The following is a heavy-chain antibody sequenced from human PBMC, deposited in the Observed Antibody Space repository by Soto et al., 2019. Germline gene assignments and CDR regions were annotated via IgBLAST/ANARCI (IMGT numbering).Heavy chain of an antibody. J-gene: IGHJ6*02. CDR2: INHSGST. CDR3: ARGPLRYFDWLTPGSYYYYYGMDV. D-gene: IGHD3-9*01. V-gene: IGHV4-34*01. Sequence: ASETLSLTCAVYGGSFSGYYWSWIRQPPGKGLEWIGEINHSGSTNYNPSLKSRVTISVDTSKNQFSLKLSSVTAADTAVYYCARGPLRYFDWLTPGSYYYYYGMDVWGQGTTVTVSS. CDR1: GGSFSGYY.